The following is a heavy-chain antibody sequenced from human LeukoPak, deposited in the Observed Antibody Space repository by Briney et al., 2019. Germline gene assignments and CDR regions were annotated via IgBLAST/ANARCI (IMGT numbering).Heavy chain of an antibody. CDR2: IYTGGTT. Sequence: PGGSLRLSCAASGFIVSSNSMSWVRQAPGKGLEWVSLIYTGGTTYYADSVKGRFTISRDNAKNSLYLQMNSLRAEDTAVYYCARDAEVGYFDSSNFYDYWGQGTLVTVSS. CDR3: ARDAEVGYFDSSNFYDY. D-gene: IGHD3-22*01. V-gene: IGHV3-66*01. J-gene: IGHJ4*02. CDR1: GFIVSSNS.